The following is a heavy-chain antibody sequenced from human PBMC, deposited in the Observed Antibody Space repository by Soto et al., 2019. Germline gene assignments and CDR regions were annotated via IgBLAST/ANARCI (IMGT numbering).Heavy chain of an antibody. Sequence: SVKVSCKASGGTFSSYAISWVRQAPGQGLEWMGGIIPIFGTANYAQKFQGRVTITADKSRSTAYMELSSLRSEDTAVYYCASLYCSSTSCYTPFDYWGQGTLVTVSS. CDR1: GGTFSSYA. D-gene: IGHD2-2*01. J-gene: IGHJ4*02. V-gene: IGHV1-69*06. CDR3: ASLYCSSTSCYTPFDY. CDR2: IIPIFGTA.